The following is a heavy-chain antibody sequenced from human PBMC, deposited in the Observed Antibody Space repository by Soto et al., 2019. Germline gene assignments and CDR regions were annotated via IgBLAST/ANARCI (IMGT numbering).Heavy chain of an antibody. V-gene: IGHV1-46*01. CDR3: ARDSLPAAILPYYYYYYGMDV. CDR2: INPSGGST. CDR1: GYTFTSYY. D-gene: IGHD2-2*02. Sequence: ASVKVSCKASGYTFTSYYMHWVLQAPVQVLEWMVIINPSGGSTSYAQKFQGRVTMTRDTSTSTVYMELSSLRSEDTAVYYCARDSLPAAILPYYYYYYGMDVWGQGTTVTVSS. J-gene: IGHJ6*02.